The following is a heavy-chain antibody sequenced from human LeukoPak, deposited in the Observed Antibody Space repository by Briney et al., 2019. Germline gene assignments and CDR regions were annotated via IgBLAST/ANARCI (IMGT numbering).Heavy chain of an antibody. CDR2: ISSSSSTI. V-gene: IGHV3-48*02. J-gene: IGHJ4*02. D-gene: IGHD2-15*01. Sequence: GGSLRLSCAASGFTFSSYSMNWVRQAPGKGLEWVSYISSSSSTIYDADSVKGRFTISRDNAKNSLYLQMNSLRDEDTAVYYCARDSQEGYCSGGSCYQPGDFDYWGQGTLVTVSS. CDR3: ARDSQEGYCSGGSCYQPGDFDY. CDR1: GFTFSSYS.